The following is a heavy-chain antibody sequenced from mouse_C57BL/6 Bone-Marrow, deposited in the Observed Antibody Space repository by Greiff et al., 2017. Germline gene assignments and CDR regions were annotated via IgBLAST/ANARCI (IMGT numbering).Heavy chain of an antibody. CDR1: GYSFTGYY. V-gene: IGHV1-31*01. D-gene: IGHD2-12*01. Sequence: EVMLVESGPELVKPGASVKISCKACGYSFTGYYMHWVKQSHGNILDWIGYIYPYNGVSSYNQKFKGKATLTVDKSSSTAYMELRSLTSEDSAVYYCSRGRYFLYSFAYWRQSTTLPASS. CDR2: IYPYNGVS. J-gene: IGHJ2*01. CDR3: SRGRYFLYSFAY.